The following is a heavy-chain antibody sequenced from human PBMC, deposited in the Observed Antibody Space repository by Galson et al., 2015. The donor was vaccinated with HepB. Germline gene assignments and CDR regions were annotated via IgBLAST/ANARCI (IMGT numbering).Heavy chain of an antibody. D-gene: IGHD1-14*01. CDR2: ISYDGSNK. CDR1: GFTFSSYA. Sequence: SLRLSCAASGFTFSSYAMHWVRQAPGKGLEWVAVISYDGSNKYYADSVKGRFTISRDNSKNTLYLQMNSLRAEDTAVYYCGVGWTGRVDYWGQGTLVTVSS. J-gene: IGHJ4*02. CDR3: GVGWTGRVDY. V-gene: IGHV3-30-3*01.